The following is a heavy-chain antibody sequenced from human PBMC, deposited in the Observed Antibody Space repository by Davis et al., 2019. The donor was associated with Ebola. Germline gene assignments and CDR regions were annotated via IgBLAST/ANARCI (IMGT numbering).Heavy chain of an antibody. V-gene: IGHV4-34*01. CDR2: IYHSGST. J-gene: IGHJ6*02. CDR1: GGSPSGYY. CDR3: AKSNWVVDGMDV. Sequence: MPSETLSLTCALYGGSPSGYYWSWIRQPPGKVLEWIGEIYHSGSTNYNPSLKSRVTISVDKSKNQFSLELSSVTAADTAVYYCAKSNWVVDGMDVWSQGTTVTVSS. D-gene: IGHD2-15*01.